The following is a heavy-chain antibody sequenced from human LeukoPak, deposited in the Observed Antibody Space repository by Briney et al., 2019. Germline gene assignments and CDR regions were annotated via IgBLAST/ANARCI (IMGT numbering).Heavy chain of an antibody. J-gene: IGHJ4*02. CDR3: ARDLDGSSGCDY. Sequence: GASVNVSCKASGYTLTDYFMHWVRQAPGQGLEWMGWINPNSGGTNYAQKFQGRVTMTSDTSISTAYIELTRLRSDDTAVYYCARDLDGSSGCDYWGQGTLVTVSS. D-gene: IGHD6-13*01. V-gene: IGHV1-2*02. CDR1: GYTLTDYF. CDR2: INPNSGGT.